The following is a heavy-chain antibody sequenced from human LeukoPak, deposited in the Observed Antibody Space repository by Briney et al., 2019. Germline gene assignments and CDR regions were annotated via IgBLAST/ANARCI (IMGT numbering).Heavy chain of an antibody. CDR1: GYTFTGYY. CDR3: ATKGEQDYYDSSGYYPDAFDI. J-gene: IGHJ3*02. CDR2: INPNSGGT. V-gene: IGHV1-2*02. Sequence: ASVKVSCKASGYTFTGYYMHWVRQAPGQGLEWMGWINPNSGGTNYAQKFQGRVTMTTDTSTSTAYMELRSLRSDDTAVYYCATKGEQDYYDSSGYYPDAFDIWGQGTMVTVSS. D-gene: IGHD3-22*01.